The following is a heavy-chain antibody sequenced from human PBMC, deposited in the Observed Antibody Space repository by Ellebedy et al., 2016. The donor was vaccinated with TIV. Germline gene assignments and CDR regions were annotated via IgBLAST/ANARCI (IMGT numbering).Heavy chain of an antibody. Sequence: SVKVSCXASGFTFTSSAVQWVRQARGQRLEWIGWIVVGSGNTNYAQKFQERVTITRDTSASTAYMELSSLRSEDTAVYYCASGVGSSSGWSNSYYFDYWGQGTLVTVSS. D-gene: IGHD6-19*01. CDR2: IVVGSGNT. CDR3: ASGVGSSSGWSNSYYFDY. CDR1: GFTFTSSA. J-gene: IGHJ4*02. V-gene: IGHV1-58*01.